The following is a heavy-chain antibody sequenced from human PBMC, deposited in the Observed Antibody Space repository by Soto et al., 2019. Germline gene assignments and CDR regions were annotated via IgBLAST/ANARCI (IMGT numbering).Heavy chain of an antibody. J-gene: IGHJ4*02. D-gene: IGHD7-27*01. CDR1: GFTFSSYS. V-gene: IGHV3-21*01. Sequence: GSLRLSCAASGFTFSSYSVNWVRQAPGKGLEWVSYMSSTGSNIYYPDSVRGRFTVSRDNAKNSLFLQMNSLRAEDTALYYCARDPAWGSVDYWGLGTLVTVSS. CDR2: MSSTGSNI. CDR3: ARDPAWGSVDY.